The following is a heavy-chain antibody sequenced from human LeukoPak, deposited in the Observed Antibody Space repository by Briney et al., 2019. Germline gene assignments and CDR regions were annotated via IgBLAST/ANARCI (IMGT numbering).Heavy chain of an antibody. D-gene: IGHD4-23*01. CDR1: GGSINSYY. Sequence: PSETLSLTCTVSGGSINSYYWSWLRQPAERGLEWIGRIYASGSTTYNPSLRSRVAISMDTSKNQFSLRLTSVTAADTAVYYCTRDSGTTEVVKFDPWGQGILVTVSS. V-gene: IGHV4-4*07. CDR2: IYASGST. J-gene: IGHJ5*02. CDR3: TRDSGTTEVVKFDP.